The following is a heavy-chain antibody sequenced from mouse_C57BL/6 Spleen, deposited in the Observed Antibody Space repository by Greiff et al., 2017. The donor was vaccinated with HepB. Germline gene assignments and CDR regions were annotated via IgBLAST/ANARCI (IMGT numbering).Heavy chain of an antibody. CDR2: IYPGDGDT. CDR3: ARRWPPYAMDY. J-gene: IGHJ4*01. V-gene: IGHV1-82*01. Sequence: LVESGPELVKPGASVKISCKASGYAFSSSWMNWVKQRPGKGLEWIGRIYPGDGDTNYNGKFKGKATLTADKSSSTAYMQLSSLTSEDSAVYFCARRWPPYAMDYWGQGTSVTVSS. D-gene: IGHD2-3*01. CDR1: GYAFSSSW.